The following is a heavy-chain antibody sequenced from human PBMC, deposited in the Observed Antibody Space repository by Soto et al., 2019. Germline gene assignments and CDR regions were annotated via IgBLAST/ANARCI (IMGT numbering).Heavy chain of an antibody. J-gene: IGHJ4*02. CDR1: GFLVNSAY. V-gene: IGHV3-53*01. CDR3: ARSGYSFAWGY. Sequence: EVQLVESGGGLIPPGGSLRLSSAASGFLVNSAYMTWVRQAPGKGLEWLSMINSDGSTLYAESVKGRFTISRDNSKSRLDLQMNSLRAEDTAMYYCARSGYSFAWGYWGQGTLVIVTS. D-gene: IGHD5-18*01. CDR2: INSDGST.